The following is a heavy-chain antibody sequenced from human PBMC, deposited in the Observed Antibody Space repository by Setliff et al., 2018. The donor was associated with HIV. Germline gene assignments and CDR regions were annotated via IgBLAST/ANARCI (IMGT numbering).Heavy chain of an antibody. Sequence: GGSLRLSCAASGFSFSTYGMHWVRQAPGKGLEWVAVIWHDGSNKYYADSVKGRFTISRDNSKNTMYLQMNTLRVEDTAVYYCARDPPGSGFHLDYWGQGTPVTVSS. CDR2: IWHDGSNK. CDR3: ARDPPGSGFHLDY. V-gene: IGHV3-33*08. J-gene: IGHJ4*02. CDR1: GFSFSTYG. D-gene: IGHD5-12*01.